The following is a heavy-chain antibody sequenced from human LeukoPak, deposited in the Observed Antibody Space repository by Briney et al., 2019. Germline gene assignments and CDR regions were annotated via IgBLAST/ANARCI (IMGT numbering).Heavy chain of an antibody. CDR2: ISGSGGST. Sequence: GGSLRLSCAASGFTFSSYAMSWVRQAPGKGLEWVSAISGSGGSTYYADSVKGRFTISRDNSKNTLYPQMNSLRAEDTAVYYCAKDSRTGSSWYWWWFDPWGQGTLVTVSS. J-gene: IGHJ5*02. V-gene: IGHV3-23*01. CDR3: AKDSRTGSSWYWWWFDP. D-gene: IGHD6-13*01. CDR1: GFTFSSYA.